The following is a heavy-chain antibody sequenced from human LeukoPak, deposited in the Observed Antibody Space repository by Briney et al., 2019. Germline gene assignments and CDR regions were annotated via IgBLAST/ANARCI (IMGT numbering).Heavy chain of an antibody. CDR2: ISAYNGNT. D-gene: IGHD5-12*01. J-gene: IGHJ5*02. CDR3: ASSGYDGGWFDP. V-gene: IGHV1-18*04. Sequence: ASVKISCKASGYTFTSYGISWVRQAPGQGLEWMGWISAYNGNTNYAQKLQGRVTMTTDTSTSTAYMELRSLRSDDTAVYYCASSGYDGGWFDPWGQGTLVTVSS. CDR1: GYTFTSYG.